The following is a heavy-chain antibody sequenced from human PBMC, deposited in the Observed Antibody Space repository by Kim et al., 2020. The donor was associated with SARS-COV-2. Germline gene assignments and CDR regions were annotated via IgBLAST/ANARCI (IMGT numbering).Heavy chain of an antibody. CDR1: GYTLTELS. Sequence: ASVKVSCKVSGYTLTELSMHWVRQAPGKGLEWMGGFDPEDGETIYAQKFQGRVTMTEDTSTDTAYMELSSLRSEDTAVYYCATGVGMGVQSWFDPWGQGTLVTVSS. CDR3: ATGVGMGVQSWFDP. D-gene: IGHD1-26*01. V-gene: IGHV1-24*01. CDR2: FDPEDGET. J-gene: IGHJ5*02.